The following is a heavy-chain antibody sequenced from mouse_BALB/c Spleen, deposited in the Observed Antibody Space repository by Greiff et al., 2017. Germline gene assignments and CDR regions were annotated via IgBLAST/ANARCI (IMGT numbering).Heavy chain of an antibody. CDR1: GYTFTSYY. Sequence: VQLQQSGPELVRPGASVKMSCKASGYTFTSYYMYWVKQRPGQGLEWIGGINPSNGGTNFNEKFKSKATLTVDKSSSTAYMQLSSLTSEDSAVYYCTRPTTVVPYAMDYWGQGTSVTVSS. CDR2: INPSNGGT. D-gene: IGHD1-1*01. V-gene: IGHV1S81*02. CDR3: TRPTTVVPYAMDY. J-gene: IGHJ4*01.